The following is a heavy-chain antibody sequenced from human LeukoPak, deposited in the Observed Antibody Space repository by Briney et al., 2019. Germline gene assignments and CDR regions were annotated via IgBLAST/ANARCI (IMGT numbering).Heavy chain of an antibody. CDR1: GFTFDDYA. V-gene: IGHV3-9*01. CDR3: ARPVPSSSWAFDY. Sequence: GGSLRLSCAASGFTFDDYAMHWVRQAPGKGLEWVSGISWNSGSIGYADSVKGRFTISRDNAKNSLYLQMNSLRAEDTAVYYCARPVPSSSWAFDYWGQGTLVTVSS. CDR2: ISWNSGSI. J-gene: IGHJ4*02. D-gene: IGHD6-13*01.